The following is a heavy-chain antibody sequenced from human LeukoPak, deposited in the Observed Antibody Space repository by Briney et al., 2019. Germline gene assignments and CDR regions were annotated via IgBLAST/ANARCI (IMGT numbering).Heavy chain of an antibody. Sequence: GASVTVSCKASVGTFSSYAISWVRQAPGQGLEWMGGIIPIFGTANYAQKFQGRVTITTDESTSTAYMELSSLRSEDTAVYYCARGPELERFDYWGQGTLVTVSS. V-gene: IGHV1-69*05. CDR1: VGTFSSYA. J-gene: IGHJ4*02. CDR2: IIPIFGTA. D-gene: IGHD1-1*01. CDR3: ARGPELERFDY.